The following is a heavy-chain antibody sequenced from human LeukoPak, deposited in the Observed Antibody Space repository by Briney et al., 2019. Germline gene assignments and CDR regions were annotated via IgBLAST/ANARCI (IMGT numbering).Heavy chain of an antibody. CDR2: INHSGST. Sequence: PSETLSLTCAVYGGSFSGYYWSWIRQPPGKGLEWIGEINHSGSTNYNPSLKSRVTISVDTSKNQFSLKLSSVTAADTAVYYCARGPRMAPYLRQLVIRWFDPWGQGTLVTVSS. V-gene: IGHV4-34*01. J-gene: IGHJ5*02. CDR1: GGSFSGYY. CDR3: ARGPRMAPYLRQLVIRWFDP. D-gene: IGHD6-13*01.